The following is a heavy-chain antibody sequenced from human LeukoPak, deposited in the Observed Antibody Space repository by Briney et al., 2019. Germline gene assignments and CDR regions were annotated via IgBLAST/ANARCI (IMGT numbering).Heavy chain of an antibody. CDR2: ISYDGSNK. V-gene: IGHV3-30*18. J-gene: IGHJ6*02. D-gene: IGHD3-3*01. CDR3: AKDRRSDFWSGYYHYYYYGMDV. Sequence: PWRSLRLSCAASGFTFSSYGMHWVRQAPGKGLDLVAVISYDGSNKYYADSVKGRFTIFRDNSKNTLYLQMNSLRAEDTAVYYCAKDRRSDFWSGYYHYYYYGMDVWGQGTTVTVSS. CDR1: GFTFSSYG.